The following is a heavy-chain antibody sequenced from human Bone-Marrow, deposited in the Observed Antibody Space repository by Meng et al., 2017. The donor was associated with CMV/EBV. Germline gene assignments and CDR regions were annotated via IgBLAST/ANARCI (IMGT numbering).Heavy chain of an antibody. CDR2: IYYSGGT. CDR1: GGSISSGGYY. V-gene: IGHV4-31*03. Sequence: SETRSLTCTVPGGSISSGGYYWSWIRQHPGKGLEWIGYIYYSGGTYYNPSLKSRVTISVDMSKNQFTLKLCSVTAADTAVYYCATERGYSSSRRIKDYYYGMDVWGQGTTVTVSS. J-gene: IGHJ6*02. D-gene: IGHD6-13*01. CDR3: ATERGYSSSRRIKDYYYGMDV.